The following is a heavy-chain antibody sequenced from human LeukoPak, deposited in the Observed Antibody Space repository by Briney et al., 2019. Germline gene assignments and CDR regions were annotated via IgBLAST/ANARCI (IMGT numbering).Heavy chain of an antibody. CDR3: ARDGQNGSPYATDV. V-gene: IGHV3-33*01. Sequence: GRSLRLSCAASGFTFRSHGMHWVRRAPGKGLEWVAGIWYDGSNEDYADSVKGRFTISRDNSKNTLYLQMNSLRVEDTAVYYCARDGQNGSPYATDVWGQGTTVTVSS. CDR1: GFTFRSHG. D-gene: IGHD3-10*01. CDR2: IWYDGSNE. J-gene: IGHJ6*02.